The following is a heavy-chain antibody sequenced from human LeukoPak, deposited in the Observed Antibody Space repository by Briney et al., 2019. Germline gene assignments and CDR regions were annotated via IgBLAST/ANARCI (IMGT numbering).Heavy chain of an antibody. J-gene: IGHJ1*01. Sequence: GGSLRLSCAASGFTFSNYAMSWVRQAPGKGLEWVSAISGSGGETYYAESVKGRFTISRDNSKNTLYMQMNSLRAEDTALYYCAMGIVTFQHWGQGTLVTVSS. CDR3: AMGIVTFQH. CDR1: GFTFSNYA. CDR2: ISGSGGET. V-gene: IGHV3-23*01. D-gene: IGHD3-22*01.